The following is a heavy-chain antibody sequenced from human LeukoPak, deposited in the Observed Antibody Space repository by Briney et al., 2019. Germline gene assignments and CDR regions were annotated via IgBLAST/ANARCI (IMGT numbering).Heavy chain of an antibody. CDR3: AKILGTGPTMDV. J-gene: IGHJ6*02. Sequence: PSETLSLTCTVSGGSLSGYYWSWLRQPPGKGLEWIAYIYYNGISNYNPSLKSRVIISVDSSKNQFSLKLTSVTAAGTAVYYCAKILGTGPTMDVWGQGTTVTVSS. V-gene: IGHV4-59*01. D-gene: IGHD1-1*01. CDR1: GGSLSGYY. CDR2: IYYNGIS.